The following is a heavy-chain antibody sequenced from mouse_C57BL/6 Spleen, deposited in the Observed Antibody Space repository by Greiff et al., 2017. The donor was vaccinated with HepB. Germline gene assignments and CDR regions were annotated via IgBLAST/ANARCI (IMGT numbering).Heavy chain of an antibody. D-gene: IGHD3-2*02. CDR1: GFTFSDYY. CDR2: INYDGSST. V-gene: IGHV5-16*01. J-gene: IGHJ2*01. CDR3: ARVLDSSGFDY. Sequence: EVKLMESEGGLVQPGSSMKLSCTASGFTFSDYYMAWVRQVPEKGLEWVANINYDGSSTYYLDSLKSRFIISRDNAKNILYLQMSSLKSEDTATYYCARVLDSSGFDYWGQGTTLTVSS.